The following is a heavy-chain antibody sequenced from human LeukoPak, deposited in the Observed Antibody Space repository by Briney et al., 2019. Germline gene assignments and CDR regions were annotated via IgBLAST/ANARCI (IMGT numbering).Heavy chain of an antibody. V-gene: IGHV4-61*01. Sequence: PSETLSLTCTVSGGSVSSGSYYWSWIRQPPGKGLEWIGYIYYSGSTNYNPSLKSRVTISVDTSKNQFSLKLSSVTAADTAVYYCARRGIAAASIDFDYWGQGTLVTVSS. CDR1: GGSVSSGSYY. CDR3: ARRGIAAASIDFDY. D-gene: IGHD6-13*01. J-gene: IGHJ4*02. CDR2: IYYSGST.